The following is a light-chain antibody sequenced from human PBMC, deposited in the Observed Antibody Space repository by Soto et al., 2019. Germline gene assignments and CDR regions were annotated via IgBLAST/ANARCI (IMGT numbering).Light chain of an antibody. V-gene: IGKV3-20*01. CDR1: QSVSSSY. CDR3: QQFGSSRT. CDR2: DAF. J-gene: IGKJ1*01. Sequence: EIVLTQSPGTLSLSPGERATLSCRASQSVSSSYFAWYQQKPGQAPRLLIYDAFTRATGIPDRFSGSGSGTDFTLTISRLEPEDFAVYYCQQFGSSRTFGQGTKAEIK.